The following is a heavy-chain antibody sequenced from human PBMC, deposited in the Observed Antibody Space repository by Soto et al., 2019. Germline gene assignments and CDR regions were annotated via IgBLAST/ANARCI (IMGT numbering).Heavy chain of an antibody. V-gene: IGHV3-48*02. J-gene: IGHJ4*02. CDR3: AGRIGKADY. CDR2: ISGSSSTI. D-gene: IGHD2-15*01. Sequence: PGGSLRLSCAAAGFTFSSYSMNWVRQAPGKGLEWVSYISGSSSTIYYADSVKGRFTISRDNAKTSLYLQMDSLRDEDTAVYFCAGRIGKADYWGQGTLVTVSS. CDR1: GFTFSSYS.